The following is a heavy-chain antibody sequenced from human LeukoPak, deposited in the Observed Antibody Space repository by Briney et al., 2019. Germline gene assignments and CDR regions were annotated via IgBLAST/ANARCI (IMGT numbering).Heavy chain of an antibody. CDR2: IYYSGST. V-gene: IGHV4-59*13. Sequence: PSETLSLTCSVSVGPISSYYWSWIRQPPGKGLEWVGYIYYSGSTNYNPSLKSRVTISVDTSKNQFSLKLSSVTAADTAVYYCARDIYCSSTSCSYDAFDIWGQGAMVTVSS. CDR1: VGPISSYY. CDR3: ARDIYCSSTSCSYDAFDI. D-gene: IGHD2-2*01. J-gene: IGHJ3*02.